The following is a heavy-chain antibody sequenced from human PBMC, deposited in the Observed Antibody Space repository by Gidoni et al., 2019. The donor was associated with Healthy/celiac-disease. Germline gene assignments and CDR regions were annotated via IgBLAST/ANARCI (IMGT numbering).Heavy chain of an antibody. CDR1: GYTFTGYY. D-gene: IGHD3-22*01. CDR2: INPNSGGT. CDR3: ARSHYYDSSGYFDTPYDY. V-gene: IGHV1-2*02. Sequence: QVQLVQSGAKVKKPGASVKVSCKASGYTFTGYYMHWVRQAPGQGLEWMGWINPNSGGTNYAQKFQGRVTMTRDTSISTAYMELSRLRSDNTAVYYCARSHYYDSSGYFDTPYDYWGQGTLVTVSS. J-gene: IGHJ4*02.